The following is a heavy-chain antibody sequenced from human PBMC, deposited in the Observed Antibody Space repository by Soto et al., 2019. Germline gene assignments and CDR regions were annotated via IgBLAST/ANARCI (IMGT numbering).Heavy chain of an antibody. D-gene: IGHD5-12*01. V-gene: IGHV3-15*01. CDR1: GFTFSNAW. CDR2: IKSKTDGGTT. Sequence: GGSLRLSCAASGFTFSNAWMSWVRQAPGKGLEWVGRIKSKTDGGTTDYAAPVKGRFTISRDDSKNTLYLQMNSLKTEDTAVYYCTTDVRPVATIGGFDYWGQGTLVTVSS. J-gene: IGHJ4*02. CDR3: TTDVRPVATIGGFDY.